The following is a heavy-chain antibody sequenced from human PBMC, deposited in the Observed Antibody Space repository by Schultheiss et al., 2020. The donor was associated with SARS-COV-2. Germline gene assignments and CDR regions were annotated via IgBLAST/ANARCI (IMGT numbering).Heavy chain of an antibody. CDR3: VRHRSGAAQDY. Sequence: GGSLRLSCVASKFTFSSYAMGWARQAPGKGLEWVAAISTGGDRTYYADSVDGRFTVSRDNTRNTLYLQMSSLRADDAAVYYCVRHRSGAAQDYWGPGTLVTVSS. V-gene: IGHV3-23*01. CDR2: ISTGGDRT. J-gene: IGHJ4*02. D-gene: IGHD6-25*01. CDR1: KFTFSSYA.